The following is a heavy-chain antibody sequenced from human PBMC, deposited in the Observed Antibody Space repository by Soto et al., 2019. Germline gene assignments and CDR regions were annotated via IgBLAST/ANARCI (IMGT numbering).Heavy chain of an antibody. CDR1: GGTFSSYA. D-gene: IGHD3-10*01. CDR3: AREAMVRGVNWFDP. V-gene: IGHV1-69*13. Sequence: ASVKVSCKASGGTFSSYAISRVRQAPGQGLEWMGGIIPIFGTANYAQKFQGRVTITADESTSTAYMELSSLRSEDTAVYYCAREAMVRGVNWFDPWGQGALVTVSS. CDR2: IIPIFGTA. J-gene: IGHJ5*02.